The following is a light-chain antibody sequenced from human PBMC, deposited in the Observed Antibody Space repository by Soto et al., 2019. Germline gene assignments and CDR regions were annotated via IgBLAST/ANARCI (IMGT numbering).Light chain of an antibody. CDR2: DAS. CDR1: QSVSSY. V-gene: IGKV3-11*01. J-gene: IGKJ1*01. CDR3: QQRSNWPT. Sequence: EIVLTQSPATLSLSPGERATLSCRASQSVSSYLAWYQQKPGQAPRLLIYDASNRATGIPARFSGSGSGTDFTRTISSLEPEDFAIYYCQQRSNWPTFGKGTKVEIK.